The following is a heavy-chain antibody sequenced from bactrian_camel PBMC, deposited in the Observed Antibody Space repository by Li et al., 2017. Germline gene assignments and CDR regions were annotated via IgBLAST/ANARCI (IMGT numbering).Heavy chain of an antibody. Sequence: HVQLVESVGDSVQAGASLRLSRVVSGNTDSWSIMGWFRQFPGKEREGVAYITTKEDYTWYDDSLGGRFTVSRDDAKNAIYLQMNSLKEEDTAIYFCAGAPRGRLCPRLRDEYSYWGQGTQVTVS. V-gene: IGHV3S61*01. D-gene: IGHD4*01. CDR1: GNTDSWSI. CDR2: ITTKEDYT. J-gene: IGHJ4*01. CDR3: AGAPRGRLCPRLRDEYSY.